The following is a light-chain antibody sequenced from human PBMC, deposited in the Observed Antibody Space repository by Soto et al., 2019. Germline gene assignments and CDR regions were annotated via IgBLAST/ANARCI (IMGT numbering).Light chain of an antibody. CDR2: GAS. Sequence: EMLMTQSPPTLSVSPGERATLSCRASQGVGSNLAWYQQKAGQAPRLLIYGASTRATGIPARFSGSGSGTDFTLTISGLQSEDFAVYYCQQYDAWPPGTFGQGTKVELK. CDR3: QQYDAWPPGT. CDR1: QGVGSN. V-gene: IGKV3-15*01. J-gene: IGKJ1*01.